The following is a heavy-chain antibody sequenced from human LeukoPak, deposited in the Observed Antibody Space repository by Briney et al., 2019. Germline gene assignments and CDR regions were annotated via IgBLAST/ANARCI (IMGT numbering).Heavy chain of an antibody. Sequence: PGRSLRLSCAASGFTFSSYGMHWVRQAPGKGLEWVAAISYDGSNKYYADSVKGRFTISRDNSKNTLYLQMNSLRAEDTAVYYCAKDAAAAVSYYFDYWGQGTLVTVSS. CDR2: ISYDGSNK. V-gene: IGHV3-30*18. J-gene: IGHJ4*02. CDR3: AKDAAAAVSYYFDY. CDR1: GFTFSSYG. D-gene: IGHD6-13*01.